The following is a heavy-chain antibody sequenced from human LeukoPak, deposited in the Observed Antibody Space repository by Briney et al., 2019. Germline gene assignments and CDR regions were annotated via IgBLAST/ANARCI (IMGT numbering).Heavy chain of an antibody. CDR1: GFTFSSYG. D-gene: IGHD2-2*01. CDR3: AKRGYCSSTSCPKDFDY. V-gene: IGHV3-23*01. J-gene: IGHJ4*02. CDR2: ISGSGGST. Sequence: PGGSLRLSCAASGFTFSSYGMHWVRQAPGKGLEWVSAISGSGGSTYYADSVKGRFTISRDNSKNTLYLQMNSLRAEDTAVYYCAKRGYCSSTSCPKDFDYWGQGTLVTVSS.